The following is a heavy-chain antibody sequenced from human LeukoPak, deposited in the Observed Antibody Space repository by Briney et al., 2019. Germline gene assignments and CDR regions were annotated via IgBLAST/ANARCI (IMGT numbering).Heavy chain of an antibody. Sequence: ASVKVSCKASGYTFTSYGISWVRQAPGQGLEWMGWISAYNGNTNYAQKLQGRVTMTTDTSTSTAYMELRSLRSDDTAVYYCARDRAPYGDYDFDYWGQGTLVTVSS. D-gene: IGHD4-17*01. CDR1: GYTFTSYG. CDR2: ISAYNGNT. J-gene: IGHJ4*02. V-gene: IGHV1-18*01. CDR3: ARDRAPYGDYDFDY.